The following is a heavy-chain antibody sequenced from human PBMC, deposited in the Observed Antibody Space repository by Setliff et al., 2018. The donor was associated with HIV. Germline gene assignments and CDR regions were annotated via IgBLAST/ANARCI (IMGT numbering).Heavy chain of an antibody. CDR2: VHREGDT. CDR1: GFTVSGNL. Sequence: GSLRLSCAASGFTVSGNLMAWVRLAPGQGLEWVSGVHREGDTYHADSVKGRFTLSRDTSKNTLFLQMNSLRPEDAAVYYCARVVDRDYDFWSAYEYWGQGTMVTVSS. J-gene: IGHJ4*02. V-gene: IGHV3-53*05. D-gene: IGHD3-3*01. CDR3: ARVVDRDYDFWSAYEY.